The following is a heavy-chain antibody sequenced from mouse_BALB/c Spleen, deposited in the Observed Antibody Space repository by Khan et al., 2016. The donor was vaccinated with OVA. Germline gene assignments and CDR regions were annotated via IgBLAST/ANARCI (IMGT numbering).Heavy chain of an antibody. D-gene: IGHD2-4*01. CDR3: ARIYYDYDGYYIMDY. V-gene: IGHV1-4*01. CDR1: GYTFTSYT. J-gene: IGHJ4*01. Sequence: QVQLKESGAELARPGASVKMSCKASGYTFTSYTMHWVKQRPGQGLEWIGYINPSSGYTNYNQKFKDKATLTADKSSSTAYMQLSSLTSEDSAVYYCARIYYDYDGYYIMDYWGQGTSVTVSS. CDR2: INPSSGYT.